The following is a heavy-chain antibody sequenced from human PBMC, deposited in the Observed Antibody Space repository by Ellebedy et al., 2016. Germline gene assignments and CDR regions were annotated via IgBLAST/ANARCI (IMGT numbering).Heavy chain of an antibody. CDR2: IRGKAYGGTT. D-gene: IGHD1-20*01. CDR3: TRDGITGTTAFDY. CDR1: GFTFGDYA. V-gene: IGHV3-49*03. Sequence: GESLKISCTASGFTFGDYAMSWFRQAPGKGLEWVGFIRGKAYGGTTEYAASVKGRFTISRDESKNIASLQMNSLKTEDTAVYYCTRDGITGTTAFDYWGQGTLVTVSS. J-gene: IGHJ4*02.